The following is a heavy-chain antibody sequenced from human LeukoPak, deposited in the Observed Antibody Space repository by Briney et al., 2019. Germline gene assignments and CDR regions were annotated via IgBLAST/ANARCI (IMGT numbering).Heavy chain of an antibody. CDR1: GYTLTELS. J-gene: IGHJ6*02. CDR3: ATLHPSDCTNGVCYYYGMDV. D-gene: IGHD2-8*01. V-gene: IGHV1-24*01. CDR2: FDPEDGET. Sequence: GASVNVSCKVSGYTLTELSMHWVRQAPGKGLEWVGGFDPEDGETIYAQKFQGRVTMTEDTSTDTAYMELSSLRSEDTAVYYCATLHPSDCTNGVCYYYGMDVWGQGTTVTVSS.